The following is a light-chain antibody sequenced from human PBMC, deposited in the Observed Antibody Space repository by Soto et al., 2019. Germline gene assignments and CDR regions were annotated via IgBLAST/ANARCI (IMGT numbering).Light chain of an antibody. CDR1: QSLLFTSNNRNY. J-gene: IGKJ1*01. V-gene: IGKV4-1*01. CDR2: WAS. CDR3: QQYYRTPPT. Sequence: DIVMTQSPDSLAVSLGERATINCKSSQSLLFTSNNRNYLAWYQQKPGQPPKVLISWASTRESGVPDRFTGSGSGTEFPLTISRLLAEDVAVYYCQQYYRTPPTFGQGTKVQIK.